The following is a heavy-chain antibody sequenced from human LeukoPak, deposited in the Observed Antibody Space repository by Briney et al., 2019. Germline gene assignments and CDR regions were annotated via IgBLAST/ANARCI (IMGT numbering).Heavy chain of an antibody. V-gene: IGHV4-31*03. CDR1: GGSISRGGYY. D-gene: IGHD3-16*01. J-gene: IGHJ6*03. CDR3: ARVTIGGSHYHYLDV. Sequence: SQTLSLTCTVSGGSISRGGYYWSWIRQHPGKGLEWIGYIYYSGSTYYNPSLKSRVTISVDTSKNQFSLNLSSVTAADTAVYYCARVTIGGSHYHYLDVWGKGTTVTVSS. CDR2: IYYSGST.